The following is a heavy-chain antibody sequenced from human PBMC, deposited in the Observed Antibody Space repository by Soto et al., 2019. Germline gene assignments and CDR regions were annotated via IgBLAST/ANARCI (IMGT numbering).Heavy chain of an antibody. CDR3: ARDSYYYDSSGPPYYGMDV. CDR2: IYYSGST. V-gene: IGHV4-30-4*01. Sequence: SETLSLTCTVSGGSISSGDYYWSWIRQPPGKGLEWIGYIYYSGSTYYNPSLKSRVTISVDTSKNQFSLKLSSVTAADTAVYYCARDSYYYDSSGPPYYGMDVWGQGTTVTVSS. J-gene: IGHJ6*02. D-gene: IGHD3-22*01. CDR1: GGSISSGDYY.